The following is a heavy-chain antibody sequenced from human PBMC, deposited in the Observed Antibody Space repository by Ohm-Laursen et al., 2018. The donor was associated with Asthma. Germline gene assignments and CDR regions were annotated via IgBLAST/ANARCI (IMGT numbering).Heavy chain of an antibody. V-gene: IGHV3-21*01. Sequence: SLRLSCAASGFTFSSNSMNWVRQAPGKELELVSSISSSSSYITYADSVKDRFIITRDNAKNSLYLQMNTLRAEDTAVYYYGRDVVAVAAFDYWGQGTLVTVSS. D-gene: IGHD6-19*01. J-gene: IGHJ4*02. CDR3: GRDVVAVAAFDY. CDR1: GFTFSSNS. CDR2: ISSSSSYI.